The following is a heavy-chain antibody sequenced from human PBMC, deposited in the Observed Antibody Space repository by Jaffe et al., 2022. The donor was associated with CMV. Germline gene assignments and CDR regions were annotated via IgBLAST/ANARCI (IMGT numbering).Heavy chain of an antibody. V-gene: IGHV4-39*01. CDR3: ARHERLWLRHNGGWFDP. CDR1: GGSISSSSYY. J-gene: IGHJ5*02. CDR2: IYYSGST. Sequence: QLQLQESGPGLVKPSETLSLTCTVSGGSISSSSYYWGWIRQPPGKGLEWIGSIYYSGSTYYNPSLKSRVTISVDTSKNQFSLKLSSVTAADTAVYYCARHERLWLRHNGGWFDPWGQGTLVTVSS. D-gene: IGHD5-12*01.